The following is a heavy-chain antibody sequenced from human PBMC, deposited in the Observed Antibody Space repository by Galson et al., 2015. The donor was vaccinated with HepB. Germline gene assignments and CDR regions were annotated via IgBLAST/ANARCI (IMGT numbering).Heavy chain of an antibody. J-gene: IGHJ1*01. Sequence: SLRLSCAASEFTFSSYAMNWVRQAPGKGLEWVSGISGNGGSTWYSDSVKGRFTISRDNSKNTLYLQMNSLRAEDTTVYYCAEDHAEYFQHWGQGTLVTVSS. CDR3: AEDHAEYFQH. CDR1: EFTFSSYA. CDR2: ISGNGGST. V-gene: IGHV3-23*01.